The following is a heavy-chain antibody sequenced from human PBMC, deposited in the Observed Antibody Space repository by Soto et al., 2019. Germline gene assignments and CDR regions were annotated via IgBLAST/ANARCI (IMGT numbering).Heavy chain of an antibody. CDR2: IWYDGSNK. V-gene: IGHV3-33*01. Sequence: GGSLRLSCAASGFTFSSYGMHWVRQAQGKGLEWVAVIWYDGSNKYYADSVKGRFTISRDNSKNTLYLQMNSLRAEDTAVYYCASTGIAVAGYYYYGMDVWGQGTTVTVSS. CDR3: ASTGIAVAGYYYYGMDV. D-gene: IGHD6-19*01. J-gene: IGHJ6*02. CDR1: GFTFSSYG.